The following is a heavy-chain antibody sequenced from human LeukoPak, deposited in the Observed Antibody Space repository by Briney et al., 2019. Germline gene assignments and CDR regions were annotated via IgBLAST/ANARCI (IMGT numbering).Heavy chain of an antibody. CDR2: ISHSGST. Sequence: PSETLSLTCAVYGGSFSGYYWSWIRQPPGKGLEWIGEISHSGSTNYNPSLKSRVTISVYTSKNQFSLKLSSVTAADTAVYYCSRGTLSLRRLNAFDIWGQGTMVTVSS. CDR3: SRGTLSLRRLNAFDI. CDR1: GGSFSGYY. V-gene: IGHV4-34*01. J-gene: IGHJ3*02. D-gene: IGHD4-17*01.